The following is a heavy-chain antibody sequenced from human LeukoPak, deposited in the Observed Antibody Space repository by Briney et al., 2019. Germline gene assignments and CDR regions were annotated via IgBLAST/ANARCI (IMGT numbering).Heavy chain of an antibody. D-gene: IGHD3-9*01. CDR2: ISGSGGST. V-gene: IGHV3-23*01. CDR1: GFNFSSYA. J-gene: IGHJ4*02. CDR3: AKPPRYFDWPAFDY. Sequence: GGSLRLSCAASGFNFSSYAMSWVRQAPGKGLEWVSAISGSGGSTYYADSVKGRFTISRDNSKNTLYLQMNSLRAEDTAVYYCAKPPRYFDWPAFDYWGQGTLVTVSS.